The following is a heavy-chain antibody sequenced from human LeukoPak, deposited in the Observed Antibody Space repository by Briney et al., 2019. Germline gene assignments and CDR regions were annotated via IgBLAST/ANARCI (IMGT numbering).Heavy chain of an antibody. V-gene: IGHV3-23*01. D-gene: IGHD3-22*01. CDR3: AKGGHIVVVITFDY. J-gene: IGHJ4*02. CDR1: GFTFSSYA. Sequence: GGSLRLSCAASGFTFSSYAMDWVCQAPGKGLEWVSTMSGSGGSTYYADSVKGRFTISRDSSKNTLYLQMNSLRAEDTAVYYCAKGGHIVVVITFDYWGQGTLVTVSS. CDR2: MSGSGGST.